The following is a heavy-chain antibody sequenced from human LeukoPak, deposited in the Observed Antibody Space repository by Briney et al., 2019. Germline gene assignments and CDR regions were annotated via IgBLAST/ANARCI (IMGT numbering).Heavy chain of an antibody. CDR1: GVSFSGYY. CDR3: ARRRDGRYYYFYYIDV. Sequence: SETLSLTCAVYGVSFSGYYWSWIRQPPGKGLEWIGEINHSGNTNYNPSLKSRVTISIDTSKNQFSLKVTSVTAADRAVYYCARRRDGRYYYFYYIDVWGKGTTVTVS. J-gene: IGHJ6*03. CDR2: INHSGNT. V-gene: IGHV4-34*01. D-gene: IGHD5-24*01.